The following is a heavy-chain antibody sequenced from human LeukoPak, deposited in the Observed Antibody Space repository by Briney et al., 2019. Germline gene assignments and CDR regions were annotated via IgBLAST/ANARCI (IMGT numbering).Heavy chain of an antibody. CDR2: INWNGGGT. V-gene: IGHV3-20*04. CDR3: TKEFCGSRAACAGGSYYDF. CDR1: RFDFDDYA. J-gene: IGHJ2*01. D-gene: IGHD2-15*01. Sequence: PGGSLRLSCAASRFDFDDYAMSWVRQAPGKGLEWVSGINWNGGGTKYADSVKGRFIISRDNANNSLYLQMNSLRAGDTALYYCTKEFCGSRAACAGGSYYDFWGRGALVTVSS.